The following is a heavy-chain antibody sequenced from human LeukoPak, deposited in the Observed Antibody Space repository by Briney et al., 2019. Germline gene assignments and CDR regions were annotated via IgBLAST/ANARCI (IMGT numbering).Heavy chain of an antibody. J-gene: IGHJ4*02. Sequence: GGSLRLSFAPSGFTSSSYGIHSVGQAPGKGRGWVAVIWYDGSNKYYADSVKGRFTISRDNSKNTLYLQMNSLRAEDTAVYYCAKDRGAAAELPGSWGQGTLVTVSS. V-gene: IGHV3-33*06. D-gene: IGHD6-13*01. CDR3: AKDRGAAAELPGS. CDR1: GFTSSSYG. CDR2: IWYDGSNK.